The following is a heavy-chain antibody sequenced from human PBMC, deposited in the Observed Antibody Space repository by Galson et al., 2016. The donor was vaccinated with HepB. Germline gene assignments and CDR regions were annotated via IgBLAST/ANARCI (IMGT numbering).Heavy chain of an antibody. D-gene: IGHD6-19*01. J-gene: IGHJ4*02. Sequence: TLSLTCIVSGASITKGIYYWTWIRQPAGKGLEWIGRIYVSGSTNYNPSLKSRVTVSFDTSKNHFSLSLNSVTAADTAIYYCARERKDNGWYYFDYWVQGTPLPVSS. CDR1: GASITKGIYY. CDR3: ARERKDNGWYYFDY. CDR2: IYVSGST. V-gene: IGHV4-61*02.